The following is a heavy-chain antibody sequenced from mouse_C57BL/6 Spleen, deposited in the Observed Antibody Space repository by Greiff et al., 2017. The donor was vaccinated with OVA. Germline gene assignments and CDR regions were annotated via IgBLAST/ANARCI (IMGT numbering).Heavy chain of an antibody. CDR3: ARRAIYDGYCFDY. CDR1: GYTFTSYW. D-gene: IGHD2-3*01. V-gene: IGHV1-50*01. Sequence: QVQLQQPGAELVKPGASVKLSCKASGYTFTSYWMQWVKQRPGQGLEWIGEIDPSDSYTNYNQKFKGKATLTVDTSSSTAYMQLSSLTSEDSAVYYCARRAIYDGYCFDYWGQGTTLTVSS. CDR2: IDPSDSYT. J-gene: IGHJ2*01.